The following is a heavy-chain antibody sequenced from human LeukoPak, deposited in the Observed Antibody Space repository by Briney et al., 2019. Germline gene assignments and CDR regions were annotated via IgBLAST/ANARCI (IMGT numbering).Heavy chain of an antibody. CDR2: INWNGGST. CDR1: GFTFDDYG. D-gene: IGHD1-1*01. Sequence: PGGSLRLSCAASGFTFDDYGMSWVRQAPGKGLEWASGINWNGGSTGYADSVKGRFTISRDNSKNTLYLQMNSLRAEDTAVYYCARAPGYGAAYYFDYWGQGTLVTVSS. V-gene: IGHV3-20*04. CDR3: ARAPGYGAAYYFDY. J-gene: IGHJ4*02.